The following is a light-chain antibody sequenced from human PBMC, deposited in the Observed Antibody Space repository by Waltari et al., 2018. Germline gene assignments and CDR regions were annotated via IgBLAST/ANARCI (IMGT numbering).Light chain of an antibody. V-gene: IGKV1-5*03. CDR3: QQYNSYPLT. Sequence: DIQMTQSPSTLSASVGDRVTITCRASQRLSSNKLAWYQQKPGKAPKLLIYKASNLESGVPSGFSGSGSGTEFTLTISSLQPDDFATYYCQQYNSYPLTFGGGTKVEIK. CDR1: QRLSSNK. J-gene: IGKJ4*01. CDR2: KAS.